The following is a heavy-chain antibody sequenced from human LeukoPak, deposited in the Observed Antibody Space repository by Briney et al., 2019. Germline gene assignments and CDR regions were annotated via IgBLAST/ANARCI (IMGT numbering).Heavy chain of an antibody. CDR1: GYSFTSYW. CDR3: ARREGWEGGPFDI. Sequence: GESLKISCKGSGYSFTSYWIVWVRQLPGKGLEWMGVVYPGDSDTRYSPSFLGQVTTSADESISTAYLLWSSMKTSDTAMYYCARREGWEGGPFDIWGLGKLVTVFS. D-gene: IGHD1-26*01. V-gene: IGHV5-51*01. J-gene: IGHJ3*02. CDR2: VYPGDSDT.